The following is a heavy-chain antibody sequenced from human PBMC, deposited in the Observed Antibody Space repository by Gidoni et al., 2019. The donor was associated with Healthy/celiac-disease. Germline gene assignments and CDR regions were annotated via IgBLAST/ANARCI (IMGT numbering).Heavy chain of an antibody. CDR2: MNPNSGNT. CDR1: GYTFTSYD. J-gene: IGHJ6*03. CDR3: ARVTVVTPGYYYYYMDV. D-gene: IGHD2-21*02. V-gene: IGHV1-8*01. Sequence: QVQLVQSGAEVKKPGASVKVSCKASGYTFTSYDINGVRQATGQGLEWMGWMNPNSGNTGYAQKFQGRVTMTRNTSISTAYMELSSLRSEDTAVYYCARVTVVTPGYYYYYMDVWGKGTTVTVSS.